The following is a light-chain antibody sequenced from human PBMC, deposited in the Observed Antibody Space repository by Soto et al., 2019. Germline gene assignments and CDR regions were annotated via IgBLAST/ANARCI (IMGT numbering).Light chain of an antibody. CDR2: EGS. CDR3: CSYVSGSTFYV. CDR1: NIVAGSYNL. V-gene: IGLV2-23*01. J-gene: IGLJ1*01. Sequence: QSALNQPASVFGSPGQAVTISLPGANIVAGSYNLVSWYQQYPGKAPKLMIYEGSKRPLGVSNRFSGSKSGNTASLTISGLQAEDEADYYCCSYVSGSTFYVFGTGTKVTVL.